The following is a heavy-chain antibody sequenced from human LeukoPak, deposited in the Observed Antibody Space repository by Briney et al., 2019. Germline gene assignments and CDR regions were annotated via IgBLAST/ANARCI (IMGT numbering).Heavy chain of an antibody. V-gene: IGHV1-2*02. CDR3: ARVGVRWYSYYYYYMDV. CDR2: INPNSGGT. CDR1: GYTFTGYY. Sequence: ASVKVSCKASGYTFTGYYMHWVRQAPGQGLEWMGWINPNSGGTNYAQKFQGRVTMTRNTSISTAYMELSSLRSEDTAVYYCARVGVRWYSYYYYYMDVWGKGTTVTVSS. D-gene: IGHD1-1*01. J-gene: IGHJ6*03.